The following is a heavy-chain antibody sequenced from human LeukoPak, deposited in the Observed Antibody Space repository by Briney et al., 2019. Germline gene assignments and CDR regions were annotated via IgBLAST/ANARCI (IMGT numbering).Heavy chain of an antibody. D-gene: IGHD3-22*01. CDR1: AGSFGGYY. CDR3: ARGPPTDYYDSSGFYYVFDY. J-gene: IGHJ4*02. CDR2: INHSGST. V-gene: IGHV4-34*01. Sequence: SETLSLTCAVYAGSFGGYYWSSIRQPPGKGLEWIGEINHSGSTNYNPSLKSRVTISVDTSKNQFSLKLSSVTAADTAVYFCARGPPTDYYDSSGFYYVFDYWGQGTLVTVSS.